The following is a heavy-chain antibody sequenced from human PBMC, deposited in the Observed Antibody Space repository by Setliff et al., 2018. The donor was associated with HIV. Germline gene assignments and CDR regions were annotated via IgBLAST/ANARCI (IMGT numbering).Heavy chain of an antibody. CDR2: LRTGTGDT. J-gene: IGHJ4*02. V-gene: IGHV1-3*04. CDR3: VRRATAAEVFDY. Sequence: ASVKVSCKASGYTFTDYPVHWVRQAPGQRLEWMGWLRTGTGDTSYSVKFQGRLTITRDTSANTAYMELSNLRSEDTAVYYCVRRATAAEVFDYWGQGTLVTVSS. CDR1: GYTFTDYP. D-gene: IGHD6-13*01.